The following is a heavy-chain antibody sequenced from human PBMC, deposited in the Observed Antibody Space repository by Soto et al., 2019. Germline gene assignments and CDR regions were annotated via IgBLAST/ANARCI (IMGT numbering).Heavy chain of an antibody. CDR1: RGSISNYY. J-gene: IGHJ5*02. CDR3: ARQIGRGVSDP. CDR2: INYSGPS. V-gene: IGHV4-59*08. D-gene: IGHD6-13*01. Sequence: LSLTCTVSRGSISNYYWSWIRQPPGKGLEWIAYINYSGPSNYNPFLKSRVTISVDTSKNQFSLKLSSVTAADTAVYYCARQIGRGVSDPWGQGALVTVSS.